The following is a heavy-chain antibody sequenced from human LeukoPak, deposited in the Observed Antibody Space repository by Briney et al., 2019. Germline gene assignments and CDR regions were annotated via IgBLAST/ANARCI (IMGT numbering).Heavy chain of an antibody. CDR2: YDGSNK. J-gene: IGHJ4*02. D-gene: IGHD6-19*01. CDR3: ARAESEYSSGWYFDY. Sequence: YDGSNKYYADSVKGRFTISRDNSKNTLYLQMNSLRAEDTAVYHCARAESEYSSGWYFDYWGQGTLVTVSS. V-gene: IGHV3-30*03.